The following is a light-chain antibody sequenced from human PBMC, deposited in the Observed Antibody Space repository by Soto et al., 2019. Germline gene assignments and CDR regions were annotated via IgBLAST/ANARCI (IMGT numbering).Light chain of an antibody. V-gene: IGLV2-8*01. Sequence: QSVLTQPPSASGSPGQSVAISCTGTSSDVGGYNYVSWYQQHPGKAPKLMIREVNKRPSGVPDRFSGSKSGNTASLTVSGLQAEDEADYYCSSYAGSSNVFGTGTKVTVL. CDR1: SSDVGGYNY. CDR3: SSYAGSSNV. CDR2: EVN. J-gene: IGLJ1*01.